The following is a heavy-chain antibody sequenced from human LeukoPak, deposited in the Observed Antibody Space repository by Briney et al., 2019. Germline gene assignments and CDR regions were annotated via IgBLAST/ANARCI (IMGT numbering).Heavy chain of an antibody. V-gene: IGHV3-21*01. J-gene: IGHJ3*02. CDR2: ISSISSYI. Sequence: TGRSLRLSCAASGFTFSSYSMNWVRQAPGKGLEWVSSISSISSYIYYADSVKGRFTISRDNAKNSMYLQMNSMSAEDTAVYYCAREGDYYGSGSYFNHDAFDIWGQGTMVTVSS. D-gene: IGHD3-10*01. CDR1: GFTFSSYS. CDR3: AREGDYYGSGSYFNHDAFDI.